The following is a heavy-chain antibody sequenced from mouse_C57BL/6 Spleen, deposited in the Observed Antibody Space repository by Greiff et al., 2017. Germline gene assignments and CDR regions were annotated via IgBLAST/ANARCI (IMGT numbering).Heavy chain of an antibody. CDR3: ARQGYGSSYEGYYAMDY. CDR1: GFTFSDYY. J-gene: IGHJ4*01. CDR2: ISNGGGST. V-gene: IGHV5-12*01. Sequence: DVKLVESGGGLVQPGGSLKLSCAASGFTFSDYYMYWVRQTPEKRLEWVAYISNGGGSTYYPDTVKGRFTISRDNAKNTLYLQMSRLKSEDTAMYYCARQGYGSSYEGYYAMDYWGQGTSVTVSS. D-gene: IGHD1-1*01.